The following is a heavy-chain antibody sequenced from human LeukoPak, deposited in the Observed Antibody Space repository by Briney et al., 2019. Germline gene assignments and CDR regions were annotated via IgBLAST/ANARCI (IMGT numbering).Heavy chain of an antibody. Sequence: GGSLRLSCAASGFTFSSYWMSWVRQAPGKGLEWVANINQDGSEKYYVDSVKGRFTISRDNAKNSLYLQMNSLKTEDTAVYYCTTMKGTPTGFDYWGQGTLVTVSS. CDR3: TTMKGTPTGFDY. CDR2: INQDGSEK. J-gene: IGHJ4*02. V-gene: IGHV3-7*05. CDR1: GFTFSSYW. D-gene: IGHD5-24*01.